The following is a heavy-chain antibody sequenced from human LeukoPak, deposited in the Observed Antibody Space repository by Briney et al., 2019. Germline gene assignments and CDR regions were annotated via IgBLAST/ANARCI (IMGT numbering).Heavy chain of an antibody. D-gene: IGHD5-24*01. CDR1: GFTSSSYA. CDR3: ASVETAHGNFGAFDI. Sequence: GGSLRLSCAASGFTSSSYAMSWVRQAPGKGLEWVSAISGSGGSTYYADSVKGRFTISRDNSKNTLYLQMNSLRAEDTAVYYCASVETAHGNFGAFDIWGQGTMVTVSS. J-gene: IGHJ3*02. V-gene: IGHV3-23*01. CDR2: ISGSGGST.